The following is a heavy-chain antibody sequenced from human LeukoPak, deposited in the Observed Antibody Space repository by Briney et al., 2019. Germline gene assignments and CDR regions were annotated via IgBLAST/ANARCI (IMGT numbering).Heavy chain of an antibody. CDR1: GGSITSYY. J-gene: IGHJ5*02. Sequence: SETLSLTCTVSGGSITSYYWSWIRQPPGKGPEWIGYMYYSGSTNYNPSLKSRVSISIDTSKTQLSLKLNSVTAADTAVYYCAAGTSWFDPWGQGTLVTVSS. CDR3: AAGTSWFDP. CDR2: MYYSGST. D-gene: IGHD6-13*01. V-gene: IGHV4-59*01.